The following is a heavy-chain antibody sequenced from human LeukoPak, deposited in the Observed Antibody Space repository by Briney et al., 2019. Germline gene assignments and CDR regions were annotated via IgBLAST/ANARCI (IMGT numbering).Heavy chain of an antibody. J-gene: IGHJ4*02. Sequence: PSETLSLTCTVSGGSISSSSYYWGWIRQPPGKGLEWIGSIYYSGSTYYNPSLKSRVTISVDTSKNQFPLKLSSVTAADTAVYYCARHPRGGSSRNFDYWGQGTLVTVSS. V-gene: IGHV4-39*01. D-gene: IGHD2-15*01. CDR2: IYYSGST. CDR1: GGSISSSSYY. CDR3: ARHPRGGSSRNFDY.